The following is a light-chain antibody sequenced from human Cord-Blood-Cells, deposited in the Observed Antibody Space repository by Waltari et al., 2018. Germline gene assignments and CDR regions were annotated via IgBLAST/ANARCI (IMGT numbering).Light chain of an antibody. J-gene: IGKJ2*01. V-gene: IGKV4-1*01. CDR2: WAS. CDR1: QSVLYSSNNKNY. Sequence: FLITQSPYSLARSLGERATINCKSSQSVLYSSNNKNYLAWYQQKPGQPPKLLIYWASTRESGVPDRFSGSGSGTDFTLTISSLQAEDVAVYYCQQYYSTPYTFGQGTKLEIK. CDR3: QQYYSTPYT.